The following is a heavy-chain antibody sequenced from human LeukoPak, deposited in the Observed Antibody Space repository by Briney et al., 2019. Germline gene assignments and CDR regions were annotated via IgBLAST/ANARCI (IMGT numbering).Heavy chain of an antibody. CDR2: ISSSSSYI. J-gene: IGHJ4*02. V-gene: IGHV3-21*01. CDR1: GFTFSSYS. D-gene: IGHD5-18*01. Sequence: GESLRLSCAASGFTFSSYSMNWVRQAPGKGLEWVSSISSSSSYIYYADSVKGRFTISRDNAKNSLYLQMNSLRAEDTAVYYCARPFTHTAMAPFDYWGQGTLVTVSS. CDR3: ARPFTHTAMAPFDY.